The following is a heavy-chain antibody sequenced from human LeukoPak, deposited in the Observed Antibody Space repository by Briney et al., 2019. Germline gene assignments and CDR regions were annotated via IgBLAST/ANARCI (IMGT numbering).Heavy chain of an antibody. CDR2: INPNSGVT. Sequence: ASVKVSCKASGYSFSDYYLHWVRQAPGQGLEWMGWINPNSGVTNHAQKFQGRVTMTRDTSINTAYMELNRLRSDDTAVYYCARDFQHRLLWGWLDPWGQGTLVTVSS. J-gene: IGHJ5*02. V-gene: IGHV1-2*02. CDR1: GYSFSDYY. CDR3: ARDFQHRLLWGWLDP. D-gene: IGHD2-21*01.